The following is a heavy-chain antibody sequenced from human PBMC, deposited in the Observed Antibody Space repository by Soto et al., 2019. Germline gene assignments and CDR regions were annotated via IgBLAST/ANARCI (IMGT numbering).Heavy chain of an antibody. J-gene: IGHJ1*01. CDR1: GFTFSNYA. D-gene: IGHD3-22*01. CDR3: ARDSAYHYDSCGDHYEYFQH. CDR2: ISYDGSNK. V-gene: IGHV3-30-3*01. Sequence: QVQLVESGGGVVQPGRSLRLSCAASGFTFSNYAMHWVRQAPGKGLEWVAVISYDGSNKYYADSVKGRITISRDNSKDTLDLQRNSLRAEDTAVYYCARDSAYHYDSCGDHYEYFQHWGQGTLVTVSS.